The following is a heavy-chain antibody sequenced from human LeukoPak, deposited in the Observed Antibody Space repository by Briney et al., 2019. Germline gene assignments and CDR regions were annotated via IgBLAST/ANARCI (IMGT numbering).Heavy chain of an antibody. Sequence: GRSLRLSCAASGFTFSSYAMHWVRQAPGKGLEWVAVISYDGSNKYYADSVKGRFTISRDNTENTLFLQIISLRAEDTAVFYCAFHSTTGAYWGQGTLVTVSS. V-gene: IGHV3-30-3*01. CDR2: ISYDGSNK. D-gene: IGHD1-14*01. CDR1: GFTFSSYA. J-gene: IGHJ4*02. CDR3: AFHSTTGAY.